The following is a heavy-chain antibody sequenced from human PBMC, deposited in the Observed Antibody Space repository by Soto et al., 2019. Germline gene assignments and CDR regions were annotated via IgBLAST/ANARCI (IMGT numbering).Heavy chain of an antibody. J-gene: IGHJ4*02. D-gene: IGHD3-9*01. CDR1: RFSLSTYW. CDR2: INSDGGIT. V-gene: IGHV3-74*01. CDR3: ARDLGKYDRHYFDN. Sequence: EVQLVESGGGLVQPGGSLRLSCVASRFSLSTYWMYWVRQAPGKGLMWASRINSDGGITNYADSVKGRFTISRDNAKNTLYLQMNSLRADDTAVYYCARDLGKYDRHYFDNWGQGTLVTVSS.